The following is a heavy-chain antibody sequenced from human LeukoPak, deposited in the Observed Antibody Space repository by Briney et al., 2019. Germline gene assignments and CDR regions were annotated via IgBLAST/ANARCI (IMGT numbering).Heavy chain of an antibody. Sequence: SETLSLTCAVYGGSFSGYYWSWIRQPPGKGLEWIGEINHSASTNYNPSLKSRVTISVDTSKNQFSLKLSSVTAADTAVYYCARKISGLFDYWGQGTLVTVSS. CDR1: GGSFSGYY. CDR2: INHSAST. CDR3: ARKISGLFDY. V-gene: IGHV4-34*01. D-gene: IGHD3-3*02. J-gene: IGHJ4*02.